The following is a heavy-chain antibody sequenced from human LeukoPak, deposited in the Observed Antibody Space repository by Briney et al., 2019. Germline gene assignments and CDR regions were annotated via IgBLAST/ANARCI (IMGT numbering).Heavy chain of an antibody. CDR1: GLNVSSNY. CDR3: AKIPQVATYTVPNFDF. Sequence: PGGSLRLSCAASGLNVSSNYMSWVRQAPGKGLEWVSVIYSGGSIYYADSVKGRFTISRDNSKNTLYLQMNSLRAEDTAVYYCAKIPQVATYTVPNFDFWGQGTLVTVSS. CDR2: IYSGGSI. J-gene: IGHJ4*02. V-gene: IGHV3-53*01. D-gene: IGHD3-16*01.